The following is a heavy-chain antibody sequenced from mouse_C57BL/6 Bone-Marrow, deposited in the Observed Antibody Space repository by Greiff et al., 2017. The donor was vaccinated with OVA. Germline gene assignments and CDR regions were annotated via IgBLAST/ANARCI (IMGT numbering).Heavy chain of an antibody. V-gene: IGHV5-9-1*02. D-gene: IGHD1-1*01. CDR2: ISSGGDYI. CDR3: TRYYYGSSYVTY. Sequence: DVMLVESGEGLVKPGGSLKLSCAASGFTFSSYAMSWVRQTPEKRLEWVAYISSGGDYIYYADTVKGRFTISRDNARNTLYLQMSSLKSEDTAMYYCTRYYYGSSYVTYWGQGTLVTVSA. CDR1: GFTFSSYA. J-gene: IGHJ3*01.